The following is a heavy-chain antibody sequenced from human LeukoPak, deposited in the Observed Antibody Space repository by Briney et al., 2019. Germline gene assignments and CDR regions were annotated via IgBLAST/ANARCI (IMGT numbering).Heavy chain of an antibody. CDR3: SRLAGDSDYVAHYYYMDV. CDR1: GFTFDDYG. V-gene: IGHV3-20*04. Sequence: GSLRLSCAASGFTFDDYGMSWVRQAPGKGLECVSGINWNGGSRGYADSVRGRFTISRDNAKNSLYLQLNSLRAEDTALYYCSRLAGDSDYVAHYYYMDVWGKGTTVTVSS. D-gene: IGHD4-11*01. CDR2: INWNGGSR. J-gene: IGHJ6*03.